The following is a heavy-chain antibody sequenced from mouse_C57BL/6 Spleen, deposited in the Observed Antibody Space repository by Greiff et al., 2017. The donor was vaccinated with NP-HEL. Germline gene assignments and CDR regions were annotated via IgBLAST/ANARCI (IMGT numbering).Heavy chain of an antibody. CDR3: ARSEAGSAYYAMDY. V-gene: IGHV1-72*01. Sequence: VQLQQSGAELVKPGASVKLSCKASGYTFTSYWMHWVKQRPGRGLEWIGRIDPNSGGTKYNEKFKSKATRTVDIPSSTAYMQLSSLTSEDSAVYYCARSEAGSAYYAMDYWGQGTSVTVAS. CDR1: GYTFTSYW. CDR2: IDPNSGGT. J-gene: IGHJ4*01. D-gene: IGHD1-1*01.